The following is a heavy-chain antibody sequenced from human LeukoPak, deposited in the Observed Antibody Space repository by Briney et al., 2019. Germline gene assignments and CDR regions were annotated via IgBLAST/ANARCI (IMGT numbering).Heavy chain of an antibody. V-gene: IGHV4-61*05. D-gene: IGHD3-10*01. CDR1: GASISSSTYY. CDR3: ARGAVRGVIRPYFDY. J-gene: IGHJ4*02. CDR2: IYYSGST. Sequence: SETLSLTCTVSGASISSSTYYWGWIRQPPGKGLEWIGYIYYSGSTNYNPSLKSRVTISVDTSKNQFSLKLSSVTAADTAVYYCARGAVRGVIRPYFDYWGQGTLVTVSS.